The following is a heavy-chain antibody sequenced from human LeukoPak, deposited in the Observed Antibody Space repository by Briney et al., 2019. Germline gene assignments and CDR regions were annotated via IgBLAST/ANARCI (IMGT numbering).Heavy chain of an antibody. V-gene: IGHV3-11*01. J-gene: IGHJ4*02. Sequence: PGGSLRLSFAAPGFPSSATTLTWFGRAQGKGLEWVSYISSSGSTIYYADSVKGRFTISRDNAKNSLYLQMNSLRAEDTAVYYCARDQGSGWAFDYWGQGTLVTVSS. CDR2: ISSSGSTI. CDR3: ARDQGSGWAFDY. CDR1: GFPSSATT. D-gene: IGHD6-19*01.